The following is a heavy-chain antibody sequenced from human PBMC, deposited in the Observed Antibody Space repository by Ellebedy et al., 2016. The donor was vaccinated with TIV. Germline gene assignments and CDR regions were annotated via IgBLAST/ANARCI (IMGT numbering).Heavy chain of an antibody. D-gene: IGHD3-9*01. CDR3: GKDLDVLTGSDF. Sequence: GESLKISCAASGFTFEDYVMHWIRQPPGKGLEWVTVISWDGTMTYHADSGKGRFTVSRDNKKNLLYLQMNSLKTEDTAVYYCGKDLDVLTGSDFWGQGTLVTVSS. J-gene: IGHJ4*02. CDR1: GFTFEDYV. V-gene: IGHV3-43*01. CDR2: ISWDGTMT.